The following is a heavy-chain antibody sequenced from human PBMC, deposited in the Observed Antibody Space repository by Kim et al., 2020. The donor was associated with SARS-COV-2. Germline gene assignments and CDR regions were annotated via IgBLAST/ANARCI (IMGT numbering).Heavy chain of an antibody. Sequence: ASVKVSCKASGYTFTNYYMQWVRQAPGQGLEWMGIINPSGATTTYSQKFQGRVTMTRDTSTSTVYMELSSLRSEDTAVYFCLVTPDSGYSGDYWGQGTLV. J-gene: IGHJ4*02. CDR3: LVTPDSGYSGDY. V-gene: IGHV1-46*01. CDR1: GYTFTNYY. D-gene: IGHD3-22*01. CDR2: INPSGATT.